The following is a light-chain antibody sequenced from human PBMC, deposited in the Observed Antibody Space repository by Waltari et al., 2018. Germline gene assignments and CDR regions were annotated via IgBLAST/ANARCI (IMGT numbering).Light chain of an antibody. V-gene: IGLV3-19*01. CDR2: DKN. Sequence: SSELTQDPVVSVAMGQTVRITCQEDSLRRYYASWYQQRPGQAPILVMFDKNNRPSGVPDRFSGSSSDNSASLTITGAQAEDEASYYCHSRDATGVGGSFGGGTKLTVL. J-gene: IGLJ2*01. CDR3: HSRDATGVGGS. CDR1: SLRRYY.